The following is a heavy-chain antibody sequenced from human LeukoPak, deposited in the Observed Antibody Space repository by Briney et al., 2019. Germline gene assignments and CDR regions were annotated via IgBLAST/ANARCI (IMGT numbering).Heavy chain of an antibody. D-gene: IGHD6-13*01. CDR1: GFTFSSYA. Sequence: GGSLRLSCAASGFTFSSYAMSWVRQAPGKGLEWVSAISGSGGSTYYADSVEGRFTISRDNSKNTLYLQMNSLRAEDTAVYYCAAGQDYYYYYGMDVWGQGTTVTVSS. V-gene: IGHV3-23*01. J-gene: IGHJ6*02. CDR3: AAGQDYYYYYGMDV. CDR2: ISGSGGST.